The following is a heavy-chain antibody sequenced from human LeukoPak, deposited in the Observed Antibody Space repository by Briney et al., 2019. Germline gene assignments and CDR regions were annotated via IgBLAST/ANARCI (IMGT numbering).Heavy chain of an antibody. CDR2: IDSGGST. D-gene: IGHD2-8*01. J-gene: IGHJ4*02. Sequence: GGSLRLSCAASGSTVRSNYMSWVRQAPGKGLEWVSVIDSGGSTYYADSVKGRFSISRDNSKNTVYLEMKSLRVEDTAVYYCAREDAFDYWGQGTLVTVSS. CDR1: GSTVRSNY. CDR3: AREDAFDY. V-gene: IGHV3-53*01.